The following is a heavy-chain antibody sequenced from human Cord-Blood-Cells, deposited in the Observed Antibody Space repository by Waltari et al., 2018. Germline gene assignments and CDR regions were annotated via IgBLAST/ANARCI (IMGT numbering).Heavy chain of an antibody. CDR1: GFTFRRYG. D-gene: IGHD6-13*01. J-gene: IGHJ3*02. CDR3: GGVLGEAGDI. CDR2: IWYDGSNK. V-gene: IGHV3-33*01. Sequence: QVQLVESGGGVVQPGRSLSPSCAASGFTFRRYGLHWVRQAPGKGLEWVAVIWYDGSNKYYADSVKGRFTISRDNSKNTLYLQMNSLRAEDTAVYYCGGVLGEAGDIWGQGTMVTVSS.